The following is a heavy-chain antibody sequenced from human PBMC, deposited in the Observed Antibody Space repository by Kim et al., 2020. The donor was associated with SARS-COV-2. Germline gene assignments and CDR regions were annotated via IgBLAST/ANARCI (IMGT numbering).Heavy chain of an antibody. J-gene: IGHJ4*02. CDR2: IYYSGST. Sequence: SETLSLTCTVSGGSVSSGSYYWSWIRQPPGKGLEWIGYIYYSGSTNYNPSLKSRVTISIDTSKNQFSLKVSSVTAAATAVYFCARLNYGDYVAQAWGQGT. CDR3: ARLNYGDYVAQA. CDR1: GGSVSSGSYY. D-gene: IGHD4-17*01. V-gene: IGHV4-61*01.